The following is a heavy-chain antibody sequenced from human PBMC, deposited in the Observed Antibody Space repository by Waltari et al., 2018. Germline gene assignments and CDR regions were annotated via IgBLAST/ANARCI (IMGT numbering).Heavy chain of an antibody. Sequence: EVRLVESGGGVVQPGGSLRLSCAASGFIFDEYAMHWVRQAPGKGLEWVSLISGDGGSTDYADSVKGRFTISRDNSKNSLYLQMNSLRTEDTALYYCAKEIELVIDYYYYGMDVWGQGTTVTVSS. CDR1: GFIFDEYA. V-gene: IGHV3-43*02. J-gene: IGHJ6*02. D-gene: IGHD2-8*02. CDR2: ISGDGGST. CDR3: AKEIELVIDYYYYGMDV.